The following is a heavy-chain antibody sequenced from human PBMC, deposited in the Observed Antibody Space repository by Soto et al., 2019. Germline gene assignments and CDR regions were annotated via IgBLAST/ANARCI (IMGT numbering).Heavy chain of an antibody. CDR3: AKDPIVVVPAAIALDY. D-gene: IGHD2-2*01. V-gene: IGHV3-23*01. CDR1: GFTFSSYA. J-gene: IGHJ4*02. Sequence: PGGSLRLSCAASGFTFSSYAMSWVRQAPGKGLEWVSAISGSGGSTYYADSVKGRFTISRDNSKNTLYLQMNSLRAEDTAVYYCAKDPIVVVPAAIALDYWGQGTLVTVSS. CDR2: ISGSGGST.